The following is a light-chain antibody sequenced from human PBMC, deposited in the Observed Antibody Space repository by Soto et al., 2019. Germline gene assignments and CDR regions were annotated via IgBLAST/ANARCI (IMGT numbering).Light chain of an antibody. J-gene: IGLJ2*01. CDR3: SSYTSSNTRVV. Sequence: QSALTQPASVSGSPGQSITISCTGTSSDVGGYDYVSWYQHHPGKAPKLMIYDVSNRPSGVSNRFSGSKSGNTASLTISGLQAEDEADYYCSSYTSSNTRVVFGGGTKLTVL. CDR1: SSDVGGYDY. CDR2: DVS. V-gene: IGLV2-14*03.